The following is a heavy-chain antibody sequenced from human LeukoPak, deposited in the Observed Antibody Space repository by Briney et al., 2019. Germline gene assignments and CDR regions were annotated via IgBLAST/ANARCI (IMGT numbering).Heavy chain of an antibody. CDR3: ARRQYYYDSTWFDP. J-gene: IGHJ5*02. CDR1: GGSISSYY. Sequence: SETLSLTCTVSGGSISSYYWSWIRQPPGKGLEWIGYIYYSGSTNYNPSLKSRVTISVDTSKNQFSLKLSSVTAADTAVYYCARRQYYYDSTWFDPWGQGTLVTVSS. V-gene: IGHV4-59*01. D-gene: IGHD3-22*01. CDR2: IYYSGST.